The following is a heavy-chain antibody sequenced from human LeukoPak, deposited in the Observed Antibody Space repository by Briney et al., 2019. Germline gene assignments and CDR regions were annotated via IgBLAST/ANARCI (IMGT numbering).Heavy chain of an antibody. CDR3: ARRAYFDTSGYSPAAGYFDL. V-gene: IGHV4-59*08. CDR2: IYSTGIT. J-gene: IGHJ2*01. Sequence: PSETLSLTCTVSGGSIFSPYWNWIRQPPGRGLEGIGYIYSTGITSYNPSLKSRGTISIATSKNQFSLRLNSVTAADTAFYYCARRAYFDTSGYSPAAGYFDLWGRGTLVTVSS. D-gene: IGHD3-22*01. CDR1: GGSIFSPY.